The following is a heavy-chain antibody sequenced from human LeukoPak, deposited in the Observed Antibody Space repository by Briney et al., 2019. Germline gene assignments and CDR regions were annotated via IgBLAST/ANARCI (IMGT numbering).Heavy chain of an antibody. CDR2: IRSKTYAGGTT. D-gene: IGHD3-22*01. V-gene: IGHV3-49*04. CDR3: TRDIYESAGYYFDY. J-gene: IGHJ4*02. CDR1: GFTFSSYA. Sequence: GGSLRLSCAASGFTFSSYAMSWVRQAPGKGLEWVGLIRSKTYAGGTTEYAASVKGRFTISRDVSASVVYLQMNSLRTEDAGVYYCTRDIYESAGYYFDYWGQGTLVTVSS.